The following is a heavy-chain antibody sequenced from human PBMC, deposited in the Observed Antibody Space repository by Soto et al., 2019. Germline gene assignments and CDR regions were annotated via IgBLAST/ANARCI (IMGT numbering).Heavy chain of an antibody. D-gene: IGHD3-10*01. CDR3: ARGRHYYGSGCLEY. CDR1: GFTFSSYA. J-gene: IGHJ4*02. Sequence: QVQLVESGGGVVQPGRSLRLSCAASGFTFSSYAMHWVRQAPGKGLEWVAVISYDGSNKYYADSVKGRFTISRDNSMNTLYLQMNSLRAEDTAVYYCARGRHYYGSGCLEYWGQGTLVTVSS. V-gene: IGHV3-30-3*01. CDR2: ISYDGSNK.